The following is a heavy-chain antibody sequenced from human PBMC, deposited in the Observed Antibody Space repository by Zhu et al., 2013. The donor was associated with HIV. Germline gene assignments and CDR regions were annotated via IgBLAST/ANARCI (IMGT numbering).Heavy chain of an antibody. J-gene: IGHJ3*02. D-gene: IGHD7-27*01. CDR3: VREFRLTGDRGAFDI. CDR1: GYTFTSYY. Sequence: QVQLVQSGAEVKKPGASVKVSCKASGYTFTSYYMHWVRQAPGQGLEWMGWINFNSGDTKPTQKFQGRVAMTRDTSINTFYMELRSLRSDDTALYYCVREFRLTGDRGAFDIWGQGTMVTVSS. CDR2: INFNSGDT. V-gene: IGHV1-2*02.